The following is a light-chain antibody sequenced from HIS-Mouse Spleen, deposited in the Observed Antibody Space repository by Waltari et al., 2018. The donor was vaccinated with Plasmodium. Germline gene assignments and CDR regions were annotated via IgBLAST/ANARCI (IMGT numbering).Light chain of an antibody. Sequence: EIVMTQSPATLSVSPGERATLSCRARQSVSSNLAWYQQTPGQAPRLLIYGAATRATGIPARCSGSGSGTEVTLTISSLQSEDFAVYYCQQYNNWSFTFGPGTKVDIK. CDR2: GAA. CDR1: QSVSSN. J-gene: IGKJ3*01. CDR3: QQYNNWSFT. V-gene: IGKV3-15*01.